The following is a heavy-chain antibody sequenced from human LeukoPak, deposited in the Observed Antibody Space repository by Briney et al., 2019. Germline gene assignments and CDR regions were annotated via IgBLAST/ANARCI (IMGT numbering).Heavy chain of an antibody. CDR1: GYTFTSYD. Sequence: GASVKVSCKASGYTFTSYDINWVRQATGQGLDWMGWMNPNSGNTGYAQKFQGRVTITRNTSISTAYMELSSLRSEDTAVYYCARGLGYCSSTSCYRRFDPWGQGTLVTVSS. CDR2: MNPNSGNT. J-gene: IGHJ5*02. D-gene: IGHD2-2*02. CDR3: ARGLGYCSSTSCYRRFDP. V-gene: IGHV1-8*03.